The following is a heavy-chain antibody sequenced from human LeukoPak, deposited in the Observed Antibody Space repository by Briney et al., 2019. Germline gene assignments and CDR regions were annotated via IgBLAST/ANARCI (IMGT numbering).Heavy chain of an antibody. CDR2: INPNSGGT. J-gene: IGHJ4*02. Sequence: GASVKVSCKASGYTFIGYYMHWVRQAPGHGLEWMGWINPNSGGTNYAQKFQGRVTMTRDTSISTAYMELSRLKSDDTAVYYCATAYGSGTDFYYWGQGTLVTVPS. CDR1: GYTFIGYY. CDR3: ATAYGSGTDFYY. D-gene: IGHD3-10*01. V-gene: IGHV1-2*02.